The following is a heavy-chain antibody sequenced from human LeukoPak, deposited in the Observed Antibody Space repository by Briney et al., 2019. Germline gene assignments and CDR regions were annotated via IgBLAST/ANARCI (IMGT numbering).Heavy chain of an antibody. Sequence: SETLSLTCTVSGGSINSYYWSWIRQPPGKGLECIGYIHYTGSTNYNPSLKSRVTISVDTSKNQFSLKLSSVTAADTAVYYCARRAVRGVIGYYYYYMDVWGKGTTVTISS. V-gene: IGHV4-59*12. J-gene: IGHJ6*03. CDR1: GGSINSYY. CDR3: ARRAVRGVIGYYYYYMDV. D-gene: IGHD3-10*01. CDR2: IHYTGST.